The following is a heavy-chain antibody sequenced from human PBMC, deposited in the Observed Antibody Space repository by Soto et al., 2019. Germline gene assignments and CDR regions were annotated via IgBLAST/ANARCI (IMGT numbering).Heavy chain of an antibody. CDR2: ISGGGTSI. J-gene: IGHJ2*01. CDR3: ATPIEDSSSENYYFDV. CDR1: GCAFTRHE. D-gene: IGHD3-22*01. V-gene: IGHV3-48*03. Sequence: EMQLVESGGGVVQPGGSLRLSCAASGCAFTRHEMNWVRQAPGKGPEWLSYISGGGTSIYYEDSVQGRFTIPRDNAKNSLYLPMNSLSGEDTAVYYCATPIEDSSSENYYFDVWGRGALVTVSS.